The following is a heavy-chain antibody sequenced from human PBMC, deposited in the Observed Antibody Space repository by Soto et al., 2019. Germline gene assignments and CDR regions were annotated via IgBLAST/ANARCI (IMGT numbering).Heavy chain of an antibody. V-gene: IGHV4-59*01. Sequence: SETLSLTCTISGGSISGFYWGWIRQPPGKGLEWIGNIYYSGSANYDPSLRSRVTISLNTSKNQFSLNLNSVTAADTAIYYCARWTYCGGDCYWLDFWGQGTQVT. CDR2: IYYSGSA. J-gene: IGHJ4*02. D-gene: IGHD2-21*02. CDR1: GGSISGFY. CDR3: ARWTYCGGDCYWLDF.